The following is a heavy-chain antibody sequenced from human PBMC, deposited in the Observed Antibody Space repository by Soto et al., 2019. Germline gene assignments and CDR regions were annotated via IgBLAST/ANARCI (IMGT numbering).Heavy chain of an antibody. Sequence: GGSLRLSCAASGFTVVSNYMSWVRQAPGKGLEWVSIIYSGGDTDYAYSVKGRFTISRDISKNTIYLQMNSLRVEDTAVYYCVRDAYGSGHYPHWGQGILVTVSS. CDR2: IYSGGDT. V-gene: IGHV3-53*01. J-gene: IGHJ4*02. CDR1: GFTVVSNY. D-gene: IGHD3-3*01. CDR3: VRDAYGSGHYPH.